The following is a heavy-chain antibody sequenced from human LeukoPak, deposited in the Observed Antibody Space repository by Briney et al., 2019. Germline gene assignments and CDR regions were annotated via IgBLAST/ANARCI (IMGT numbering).Heavy chain of an antibody. CDR1: GFTFSSYS. CDR2: ISSSSSYI. Sequence: GGSLRLSCAASGFTFSSYSMNWVRQAPGKGLEWLSSISSSSSYIYYADSVKGRFTISRDNAKNSLYLQMNSLRAEDTAVYYRARDAGYGDYLNWFDPWGQGTLVTVSS. J-gene: IGHJ5*02. V-gene: IGHV3-21*01. D-gene: IGHD4-17*01. CDR3: ARDAGYGDYLNWFDP.